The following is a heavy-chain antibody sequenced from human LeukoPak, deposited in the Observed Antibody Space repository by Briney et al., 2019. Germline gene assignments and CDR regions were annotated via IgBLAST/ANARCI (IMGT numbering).Heavy chain of an antibody. CDR3: AKERFLEWLLYDY. V-gene: IGHV3-30*02. Sequence: PGGSLRLACAASGFRFSSYAMSWVRQAPGKGLEWVAFIRYDGSNKYYADSVKGRFTISRDNSKNTLYLQMNSLRAEDTVVYYCAKERFLEWLLYDYWGQGTLVTVSS. CDR1: GFRFSSYA. J-gene: IGHJ4*02. CDR2: IRYDGSNK. D-gene: IGHD3-3*01.